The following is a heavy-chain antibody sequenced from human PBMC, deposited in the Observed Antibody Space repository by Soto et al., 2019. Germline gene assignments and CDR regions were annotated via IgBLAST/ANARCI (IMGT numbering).Heavy chain of an antibody. V-gene: IGHV5-51*01. CDR3: ARPDVVRGVIITSHY. CDR1: GYSFTSYW. CDR2: IYPGDSDT. D-gene: IGHD3-10*01. J-gene: IGHJ4*02. Sequence: PGESLKISCKGSGYSFTSYWIGWVRQMPGKGLEWMGIIYPGDSDTRYSPSFQGQVTISADKSISTAYLQWSSLKASDTAMYYCARPDVVRGVIITSHYWGQGTLFTVSS.